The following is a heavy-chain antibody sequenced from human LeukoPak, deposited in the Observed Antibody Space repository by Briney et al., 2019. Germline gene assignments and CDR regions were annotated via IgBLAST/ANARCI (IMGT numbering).Heavy chain of an antibody. J-gene: IGHJ6*02. CDR1: GGSISSSSYY. CDR3: ARYYDSSGYYYYYGMDV. CDR2: IYYSGST. Sequence: SETLSLTCTVSGGSISSSSYYWGWIRQPPGKGLEWIGSIYYSGSTYYNPSLKSRVTISVDTSKNQFSLKLSSVTAADTAVYCCARYYDSSGYYYYYGMDVWGQGTTVTVSS. V-gene: IGHV4-39*01. D-gene: IGHD3-22*01.